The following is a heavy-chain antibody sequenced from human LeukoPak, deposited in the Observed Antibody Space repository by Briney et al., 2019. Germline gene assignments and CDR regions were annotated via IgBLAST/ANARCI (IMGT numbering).Heavy chain of an antibody. CDR1: GFIVSSNY. Sequence: GGSLRLSCAGSGFIVSSNYMSWVRQAAGKGLEWVSVIYGSSRTYYADSVKGRFTISRDNSKNTLYLQMNSLRAEDTAVYYCAKGRGPEDINSGYDFYYDSSGYQGYYGMDVWGQGTTVTVSS. J-gene: IGHJ6*02. D-gene: IGHD3-22*01. V-gene: IGHV3-66*01. CDR3: AKGRGPEDINSGYDFYYDSSGYQGYYGMDV. CDR2: IYGSSRT.